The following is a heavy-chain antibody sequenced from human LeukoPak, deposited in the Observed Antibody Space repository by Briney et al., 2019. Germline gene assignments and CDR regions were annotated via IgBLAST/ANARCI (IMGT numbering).Heavy chain of an antibody. CDR1: GGSISSYY. CDR3: ARRMHYDSSQDAFDI. J-gene: IGHJ3*02. D-gene: IGHD3-22*01. Sequence: SETLSLTCTVSGGSISSYYWSWIRQPPGKGLEWIGEIYHSGSTNYNPSLKSRVTISVDKSKNQFSLKLSSVTAADTAVYYCARRMHYDSSQDAFDIWGQGTMVTVSS. V-gene: IGHV4-59*12. CDR2: IYHSGST.